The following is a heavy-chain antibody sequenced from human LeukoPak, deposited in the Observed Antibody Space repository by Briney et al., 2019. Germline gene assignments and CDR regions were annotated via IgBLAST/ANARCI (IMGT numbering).Heavy chain of an antibody. Sequence: PGGSLRLSCAASGFTFSSYAMSWVRQAPGKGLEWVSTIGGSGGSTYYADSVKGRFTISRDNSKNTLYLQMNSLRAEDTAVYYCAKDLGPSSSGSPFDYWGQGTLVTVSS. CDR3: AKDLGPSSSGSPFDY. CDR1: GFTFSSYA. CDR2: IGGSGGST. D-gene: IGHD6-19*01. V-gene: IGHV3-23*01. J-gene: IGHJ4*02.